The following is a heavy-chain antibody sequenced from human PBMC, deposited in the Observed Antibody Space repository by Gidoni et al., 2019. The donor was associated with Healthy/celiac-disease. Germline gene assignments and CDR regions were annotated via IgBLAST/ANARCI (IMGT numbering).Heavy chain of an antibody. CDR3: ASGYCSGGSCWNWFDP. J-gene: IGHJ5*02. CDR2: INHSGST. CDR1: GGSFSGYY. Sequence: QVQLQQWGAGLLKPAETLSPTCAVYGGSFSGYYWSWIRQPPGKGLEWIGEINHSGSTNYNPSLKSRVTISVDTSKNQFSLELSSVTAADTAVYYCASGYCSGGSCWNWFDPWGQGTLVTVSS. D-gene: IGHD2-15*01. V-gene: IGHV4-34*01.